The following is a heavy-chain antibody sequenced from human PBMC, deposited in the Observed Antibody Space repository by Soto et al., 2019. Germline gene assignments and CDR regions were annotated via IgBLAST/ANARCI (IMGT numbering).Heavy chain of an antibody. CDR3: ARGDVRVVASFDP. D-gene: IGHD2-15*01. CDR2: INPNSSGT. Sequence: QVQLVQSGAEVKKPGASVKVSCKASGYTFTDYYIHWVRQATGQGLERMGWINPNSSGTNYAQKFQGRVTMTRDTSISTAYMELSRLISYYTAVYYGARGDVRVVASFDPWGQGALVTVSS. CDR1: GYTFTDYY. V-gene: IGHV1-2*02. J-gene: IGHJ5*02.